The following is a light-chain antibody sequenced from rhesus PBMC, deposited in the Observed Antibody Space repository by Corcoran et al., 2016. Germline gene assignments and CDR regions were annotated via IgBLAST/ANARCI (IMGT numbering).Light chain of an antibody. V-gene: IGLV2-32*02. J-gene: IGLJ1*01. CDR3: CSYAGGNPCYV. CDR1: SSDIGAYNY. Sequence: QAALTQPRSVSGSPGQSVTISCAGTSSDIGAYNYVSWYQQRPDTAPRLLISEVSKRPSGVSDRFSGSKSGNTAALTISGLQAADEADYYCCSYAGGNPCYVFGAATRLTVL. CDR2: EVS.